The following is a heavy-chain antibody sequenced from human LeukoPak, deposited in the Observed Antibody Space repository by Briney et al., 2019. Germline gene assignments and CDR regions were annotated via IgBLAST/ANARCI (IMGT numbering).Heavy chain of an antibody. CDR1: GGSIRSDY. Sequence: KPSAPLSLTCTVSGGSIRSDYWSWIRQPPGKVLEWIGYIYYSGTTNSGSPNYNPSLKSRVTISVDTSKSQFSLRVNSVTAADTAVYYCARGRTYATRFDYWGRGTLGTVSS. V-gene: IGHV4-59*01. CDR2: IYYSGTTNSGSP. J-gene: IGHJ4*02. CDR3: ARGRTYATRFDY. D-gene: IGHD2-2*01.